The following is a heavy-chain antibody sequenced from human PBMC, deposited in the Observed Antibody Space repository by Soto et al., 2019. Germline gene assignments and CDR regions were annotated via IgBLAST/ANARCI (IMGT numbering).Heavy chain of an antibody. CDR3: TSARSSVEPVGFVEN. D-gene: IGHD6-19*01. Sequence: EVQLEESGGGLVQPGGSLRLSCTASKFFISSSWMSWVRQAPGKGLEWVANIKEDGGLRRYVDSVKGRFTISSDNGKNSVYLQMNSLRADDTAVYYCTSARSSVEPVGFVENWGQGTLVTVSS. CDR2: IKEDGGLR. J-gene: IGHJ4*02. V-gene: IGHV3-7*03. CDR1: KFFISSSW.